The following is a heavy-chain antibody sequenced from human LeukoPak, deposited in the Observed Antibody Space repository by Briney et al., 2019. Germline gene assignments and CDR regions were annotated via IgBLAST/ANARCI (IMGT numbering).Heavy chain of an antibody. CDR3: ARGTFSPQGSYYGH. J-gene: IGHJ4*02. CDR1: GFTFSSYS. V-gene: IGHV3-21*04. D-gene: IGHD3-10*01. CDR2: ISSSSSYI. Sequence: KSGGSLRLSCAASGFTFSSYSMNWVRQAPGKGLEWVSSISSSSSYIYYADSVKGRFTISRDNAKNSLYLQMNSLRVEDTALYYCARGTFSPQGSYYGHWGQGTRVTVSS.